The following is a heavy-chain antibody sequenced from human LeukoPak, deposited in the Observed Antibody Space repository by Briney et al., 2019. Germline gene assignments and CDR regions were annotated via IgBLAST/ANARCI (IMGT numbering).Heavy chain of an antibody. J-gene: IGHJ4*02. CDR2: TYTSGST. CDR3: ASRKLGNDY. CDR1: GGSISSGSYY. Sequence: SETLSLTCTVSGGSISSGSYYWSWIRQPAGKGLEWIGRTYTSGSTNYNPSLKSRVTISVDTSKNQFSLKLISVTAADTAVYYCASRKLGNDYWGQGTLVTVSS. D-gene: IGHD7-27*01. V-gene: IGHV4-61*02.